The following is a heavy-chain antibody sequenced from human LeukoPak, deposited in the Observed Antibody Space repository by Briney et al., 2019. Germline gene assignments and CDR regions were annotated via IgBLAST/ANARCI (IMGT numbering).Heavy chain of an antibody. J-gene: IGHJ6*02. V-gene: IGHV3-69-1*01. Sequence: ETLSLTCTVSGGSISSYYWSWVRQAPGKGLEWVSSISSSSYIYYADSVKGRFTISRDNAKNSLYLQMNSLRAEDTAVYYCARDKYYYDSSGYYPPYYGMDVWGQGTTVTVSS. CDR1: GGSISSYY. D-gene: IGHD3-22*01. CDR3: ARDKYYYDSSGYYPPYYGMDV. CDR2: ISSSSYI.